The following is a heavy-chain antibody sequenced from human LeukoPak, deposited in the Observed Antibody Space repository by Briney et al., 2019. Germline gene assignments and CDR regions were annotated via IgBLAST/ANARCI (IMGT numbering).Heavy chain of an antibody. CDR3: ARGGSGGKDWFDP. J-gene: IGHJ5*02. Sequence: ASVKVSCKASGYTFTSYYMHWVRQAPGQGLEWMGIITPSGGSTSYAQKFRGRVTMTTDTSTSTVYMELSSLRSEDTAVYYCARGGSGGKDWFDPWGQGTLVTVPS. V-gene: IGHV1-46*01. D-gene: IGHD5-12*01. CDR1: GYTFTSYY. CDR2: ITPSGGST.